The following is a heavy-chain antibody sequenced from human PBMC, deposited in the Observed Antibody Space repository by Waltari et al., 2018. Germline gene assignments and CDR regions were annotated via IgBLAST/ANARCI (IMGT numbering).Heavy chain of an antibody. J-gene: IGHJ6*02. CDR2: INSGGDS. D-gene: IGHD3-10*01. CDR3: ARSNRTVARGLGKVFYHYSMDV. Sequence: QVQLQQWGPGVLKPAETLSLTCSLSGGSFSPYFWTWIRQSPGKEMEWIAEINSGGDSYFNPSLKTRGTISRDVANSEVSLKLYSVTVADTAVYFCARSNRTVARGLGKVFYHYSMDVWGPGTPVIVSS. CDR1: GGSFSPYF. V-gene: IGHV4-34*02.